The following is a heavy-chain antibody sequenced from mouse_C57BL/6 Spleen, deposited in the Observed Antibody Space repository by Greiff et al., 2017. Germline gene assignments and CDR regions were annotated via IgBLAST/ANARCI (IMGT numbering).Heavy chain of an antibody. Sequence: VQLQQSGPELVKPGASVKISCKASGYTFTDYYMNWVKQSHGKSLEWIGDINPNNGGTSYNQKFKGKATLTVDKSSSTAYMELRSLTSEDSAVYYCARRGSSAWFAYWGQGTLVTVPA. D-gene: IGHD1-1*01. CDR3: ARRGSSAWFAY. J-gene: IGHJ3*01. V-gene: IGHV1-26*01. CDR1: GYTFTDYY. CDR2: INPNNGGT.